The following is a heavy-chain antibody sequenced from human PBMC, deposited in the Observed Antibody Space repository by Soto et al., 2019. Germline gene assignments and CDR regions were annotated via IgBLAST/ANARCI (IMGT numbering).Heavy chain of an antibody. J-gene: IGHJ5*02. CDR3: ARAYGDGP. CDR2: ISYDGSNK. D-gene: IGHD4-17*01. V-gene: IGHV3-30-3*01. CDR1: GFTFSSYA. Sequence: QVQLVESGGGVVQPGRSLRLSCAASGFTFSSYAMHWVRQAPGKGLEWVAVISYDGSNKYYADSVKGRFTISRDNSKNTLYLQMTSLRAEDTAVYYCARAYGDGPWGQGTLVTVSS.